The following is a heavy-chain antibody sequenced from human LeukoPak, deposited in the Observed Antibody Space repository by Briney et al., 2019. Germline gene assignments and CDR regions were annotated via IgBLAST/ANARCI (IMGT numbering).Heavy chain of an antibody. D-gene: IGHD2-2*01. V-gene: IGHV1-2*02. CDR2: MDPKSGET. Sequence: ASVKVSCKASGYTFTDYYIHWVRQAPGQGLEWMGWMDPKSGETNHAQRFQGRVIMTRDTSITTAYMELSRLRSDDTAVYYCARGVVPAAKENYYYYMDVWGKGTTVTVSS. J-gene: IGHJ6*03. CDR3: ARGVVPAAKENYYYYMDV. CDR1: GYTFTDYY.